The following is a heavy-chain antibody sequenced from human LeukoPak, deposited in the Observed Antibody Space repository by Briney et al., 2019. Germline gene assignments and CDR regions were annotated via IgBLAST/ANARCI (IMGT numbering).Heavy chain of an antibody. D-gene: IGHD6-19*01. CDR2: INSDGSST. CDR1: GFTFSSYW. J-gene: IGHJ5*02. V-gene: IGHV3-74*01. Sequence: GGSLRLSCAASGFTFSSYWMHWVRQAPGKGLVWVSRINSDGSSTSYAGSVKGRFTISRDNAKNTLYLQMNSLRAEDTAVYYCARVAVAGTDDNWFDPWGQGTLVTVSS. CDR3: ARVAVAGTDDNWFDP.